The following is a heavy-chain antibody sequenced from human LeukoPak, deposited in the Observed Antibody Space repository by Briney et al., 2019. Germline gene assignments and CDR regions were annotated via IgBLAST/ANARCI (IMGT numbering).Heavy chain of an antibody. V-gene: IGHV4-34*01. CDR3: ASYYYDSSGYV. D-gene: IGHD3-22*01. J-gene: IGHJ4*02. CDR1: GGSFSGYY. Sequence: PSETLSLTCAVYGGSFSGYYWSWIRQPPGKGLEWIGEINRSGSTNYNPSLKSRVTISVDTSKNQFSLKLSSVTAADTAVYYCASYYYDSSGYVWGQGTLVTVSS. CDR2: INRSGST.